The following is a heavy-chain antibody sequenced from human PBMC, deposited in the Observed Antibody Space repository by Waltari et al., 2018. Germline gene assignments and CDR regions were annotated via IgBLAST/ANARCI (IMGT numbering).Heavy chain of an antibody. CDR2: VDPEDGET. D-gene: IGHD5-12*01. V-gene: IGHV1-69-2*01. CDR3: APNRRDGYNSFDY. J-gene: IGHJ4*02. Sequence: EVQLVQSGAEVKKPGATVKISCQASGYTFTDYYMPWVQQAPGKGLEWMGRVDPEDGETIYAEKFQGRVTITADTSTDTAYMELSSLRSEDTAVYYCAPNRRDGYNSFDYWGQGTLVTVSS. CDR1: GYTFTDYY.